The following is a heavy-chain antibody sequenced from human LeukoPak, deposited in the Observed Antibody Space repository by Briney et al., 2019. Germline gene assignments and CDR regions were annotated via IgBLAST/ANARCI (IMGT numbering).Heavy chain of an antibody. V-gene: IGHV3-21*01. CDR1: GFSFSSPT. CDR2: ITSSSTYI. J-gene: IGHJ6*03. D-gene: IGHD3-16*02. Sequence: GGSLRLSCATSGFSFSSPTVNWVRQAPGKGLEWVSSITSSSTYIYYADSVKGRFTVSRDNAKNSLYLQMNSLRAEDTAVYYCARDESYYYYMDVWGKGTTVTIS. CDR3: ARDESYYYYMDV.